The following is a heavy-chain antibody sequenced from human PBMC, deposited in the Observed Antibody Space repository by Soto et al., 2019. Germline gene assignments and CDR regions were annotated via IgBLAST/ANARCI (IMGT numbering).Heavy chain of an antibody. Sequence: SETLSLTCSVSGDSTTSDAYYWGWIRQPPGKGLEWLGSIYYSGYTYYNPSLKSRATISVDRSRNQFSLNLRSVTAADTAVYYCVSGTSFYDVLTGYYVDRWFDPWGQGTLVTVSS. J-gene: IGHJ5*02. CDR1: GDSTTSDAYY. CDR2: IYYSGYT. CDR3: VSGTSFYDVLTGYYVDRWFDP. V-gene: IGHV4-39*01. D-gene: IGHD3-9*01.